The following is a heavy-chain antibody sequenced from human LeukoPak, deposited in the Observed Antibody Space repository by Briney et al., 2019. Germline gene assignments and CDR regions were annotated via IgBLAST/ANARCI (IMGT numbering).Heavy chain of an antibody. D-gene: IGHD1-26*01. CDR1: GASMNNYY. CDR2: VFSRGTT. Sequence: PSETLSLTCTVSGASMNNYYWSWIRQSPEKGWEWLGFVFSRGTTNLNPSFKSRLIMSIDTSKNQFSLRLSSVTAADTAVYFCARSWAAKWELPGQFDSWGQGRLVSVSS. V-gene: IGHV4-59*08. J-gene: IGHJ4*02. CDR3: ARSWAAKWELPGQFDS.